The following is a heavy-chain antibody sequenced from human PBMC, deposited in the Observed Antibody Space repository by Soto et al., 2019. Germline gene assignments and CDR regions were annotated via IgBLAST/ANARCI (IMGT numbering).Heavy chain of an antibody. CDR3: ARNRKWGYFLDS. CDR1: GGSVSSGSYY. CDR2: IYYSGST. Sequence: SETLSLTCTVPGGSVSSGSYYWSWIRQPPGKGLEWIGYIYYSGSTNYNPSLKSRVTISVDTSKNQFSLKLSSVTAADTAVYYCARNRKWGYFLDSWGQGTLVTVSS. V-gene: IGHV4-61*01. D-gene: IGHD3-22*01. J-gene: IGHJ4*02.